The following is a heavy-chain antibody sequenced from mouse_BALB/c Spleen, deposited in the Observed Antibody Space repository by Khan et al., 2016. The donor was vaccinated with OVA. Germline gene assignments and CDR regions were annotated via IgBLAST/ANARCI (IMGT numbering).Heavy chain of an antibody. Sequence: EVKLLESGPGLVKPSQSLSLTCTVTGYSITSNYAWNWIRQFPGNKLEWMGYISYSDSTSYNPSLKSRISITRDTSQNQFFLQLNSVTTEDTATHYCARGNYYGYYFDYWGQGTTLTVSS. D-gene: IGHD1-1*01. CDR2: ISYSDST. V-gene: IGHV3-2*02. CDR1: GYSITSNYA. J-gene: IGHJ2*01. CDR3: ARGNYYGYYFDY.